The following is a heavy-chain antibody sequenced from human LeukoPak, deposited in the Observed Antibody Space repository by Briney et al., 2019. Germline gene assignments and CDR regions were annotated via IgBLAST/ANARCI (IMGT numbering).Heavy chain of an antibody. D-gene: IGHD4-23*01. J-gene: IGHJ4*02. V-gene: IGHV3-23*01. CDR3: AKPQWPLKNRVTPEVVDY. CDR2: ISGSGGST. Sequence: PGGSLRLSCAASGFTFSSYAMSWVRQAPGKGLEWVSAISGSGGSTYYADSVKGRFTISRDNSKNTLYLQMNSLRAEDTAVYYCAKPQWPLKNRVTPEVVDYWGQGTLVTVSS. CDR1: GFTFSSYA.